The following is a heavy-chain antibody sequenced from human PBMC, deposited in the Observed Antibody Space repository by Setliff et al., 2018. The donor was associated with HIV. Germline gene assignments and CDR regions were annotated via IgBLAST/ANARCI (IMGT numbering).Heavy chain of an antibody. CDR1: GGPLSNYV. V-gene: IGHV1-69*13. D-gene: IGHD6-13*01. Sequence: GASVKVSCKTSGGPLSNYVITWVRQAPGQGLEWMGMIIPMYNIPAYAQKFQGRVTFTADESTSTAYMELSSLSSEDTAVYYCARDQTGVAAAAFGGGSAWSDEGFDIWGQGTMVTVSS. CDR3: ARDQTGVAAAAFGGGSAWSDEGFDI. CDR2: IIPMYNIP. J-gene: IGHJ3*02.